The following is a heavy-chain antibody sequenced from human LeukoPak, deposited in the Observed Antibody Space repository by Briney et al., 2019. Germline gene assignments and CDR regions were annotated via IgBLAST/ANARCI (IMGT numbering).Heavy chain of an antibody. Sequence: SETLSLTCTVSGDSVSSYYWNWIRQPPGKELEWIGSIYYNGNTNYNPSLQSRVTISIDTSKNQFSLKLNSVTAADTATYYSARGRLSPPVFRPFEYWGQGTLVTVSS. CDR1: GDSVSSYY. V-gene: IGHV4-59*02. CDR3: ARGRLSPPVFRPFEY. J-gene: IGHJ4*02. CDR2: IYYNGNT.